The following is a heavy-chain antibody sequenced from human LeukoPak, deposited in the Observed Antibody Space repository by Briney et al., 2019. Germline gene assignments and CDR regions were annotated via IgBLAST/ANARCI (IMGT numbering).Heavy chain of an antibody. CDR1: GGSISSSNW. CDR3: ARDRIAAAGIYY. D-gene: IGHD6-13*01. J-gene: IGHJ4*02. Sequence: ASETLSLTCAVSGGSISSSNWWSWVRQPPGKGLEWIGEIYHSGSTNYNPSLKSRVTISVDKSKNQFSLKLSSVTAADTAVYYCARDRIAAAGIYYWGQGTLVTVSS. CDR2: IYHSGST. V-gene: IGHV4-4*02.